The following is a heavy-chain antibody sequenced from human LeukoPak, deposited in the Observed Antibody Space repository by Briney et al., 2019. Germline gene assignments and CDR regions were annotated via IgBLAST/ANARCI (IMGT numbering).Heavy chain of an antibody. J-gene: IGHJ6*03. CDR1: GGSFSGYY. Sequence: SETLSLTCAVYGGSFSGYYWSWIRQPPGKGLEWIGEINHSGSTNYNPSLKSRVTISVDTSKNQFSLKLSSVTAADTAVYYCARPTEYVHKLLPLYYYYYYMDVWGKGTTVTVSS. CDR3: ARPTEYVHKLLPLYYYYYYMDV. D-gene: IGHD2-15*01. V-gene: IGHV4-34*01. CDR2: INHSGST.